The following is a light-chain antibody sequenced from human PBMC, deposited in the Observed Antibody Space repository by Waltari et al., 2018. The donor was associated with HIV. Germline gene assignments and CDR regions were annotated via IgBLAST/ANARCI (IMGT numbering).Light chain of an antibody. Sequence: DLPLHQSPSSLSASVGDSVTITCRASQSVSGYLNWYQQKPGTAPRLLIYGASSLQSGVPSRFSGSGSGTDFTLTISSLQPEDFATYYCQQSYSTPRTFGQGTTVDI. CDR3: QQSYSTPRT. CDR1: QSVSGY. V-gene: IGKV1-39*01. CDR2: GAS. J-gene: IGKJ1*01.